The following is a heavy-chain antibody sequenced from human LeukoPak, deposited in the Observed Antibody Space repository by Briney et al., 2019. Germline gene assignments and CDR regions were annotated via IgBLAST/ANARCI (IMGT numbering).Heavy chain of an antibody. J-gene: IGHJ1*01. Sequence: GGSLRLSCAASGFTFSSYDMHWVRQAPGKGLERVAVISYDGSNKYYADSVKGRFTISRDNSKNTLYLQMNSLRAEDTAVYYCAKRLFQHWGQGTLVTVSS. CDR1: GFTFSSYD. V-gene: IGHV3-30*18. CDR2: ISYDGSNK. CDR3: AKRLFQH.